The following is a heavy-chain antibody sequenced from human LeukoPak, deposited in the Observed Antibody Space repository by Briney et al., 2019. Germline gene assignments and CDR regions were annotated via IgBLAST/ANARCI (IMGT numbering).Heavy chain of an antibody. CDR1: GYTSTGYY. CDR3: ARDKPAEAALDF. CDR2: INPNRSGT. Sequence: ASGKASSKASGYTSTGYYTHWVRHAPGQGLEWMGWINPNRSGTNYAQKFQGRVTMTRDRSIKTAYMDLRSLTYDDTAVYYCARDKPAEAALDFWGQGTLVTVSS. V-gene: IGHV1-2*02. J-gene: IGHJ4*02.